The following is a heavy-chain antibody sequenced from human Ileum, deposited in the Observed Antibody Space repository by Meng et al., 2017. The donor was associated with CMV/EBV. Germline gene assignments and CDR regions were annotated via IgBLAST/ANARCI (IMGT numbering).Heavy chain of an antibody. V-gene: IGHV3-11*01. CDR3: AKRPHYYDSSAYYADY. J-gene: IGHJ4*02. Sequence: GESLKISCAASGFTFSDYYMSWIRQAPGKGLEWVSYISSSGSTIYYADSVKGRFTISRDNYRSTLYLQMSRLRAEDTALYYCAKRPHYYDSSAYYADYWGQGTLVTVSS. CDR1: GFTFSDYY. D-gene: IGHD3-22*01. CDR2: ISSSGSTI.